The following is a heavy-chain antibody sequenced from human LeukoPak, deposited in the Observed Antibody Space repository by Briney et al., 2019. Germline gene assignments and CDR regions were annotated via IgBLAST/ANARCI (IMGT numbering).Heavy chain of an antibody. CDR2: IYYSGST. Sequence: PSETLSLTCTVSGGSISSYYWSWIRQPPRKGLKWIGYIYYSGSTNYNPSLKSRVTISVDTSKNQFSLKLSSVTAADTAVYYCARETSLKGAHYMDVWGKGTTVTISS. D-gene: IGHD3-16*01. J-gene: IGHJ6*03. CDR3: ARETSLKGAHYMDV. V-gene: IGHV4-59*01. CDR1: GGSISSYY.